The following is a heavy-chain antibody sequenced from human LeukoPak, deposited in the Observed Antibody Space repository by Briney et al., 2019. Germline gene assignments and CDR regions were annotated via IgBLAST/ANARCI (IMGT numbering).Heavy chain of an antibody. CDR2: IIPIFGTA. V-gene: IGHV1-69*06. CDR3: ASRYYHILTGPNWFDP. D-gene: IGHD3-9*01. J-gene: IGHJ5*02. Sequence: GASVKVSCKASGGTFSSYAISWVRQAPGQGLEWRGGIIPIFGTANYAQKFQGRVTITADKSTSTAYMELSSLTSEDTAVYYCASRYYHILTGPNWFDPWGQGTLVTVSS. CDR1: GGTFSSYA.